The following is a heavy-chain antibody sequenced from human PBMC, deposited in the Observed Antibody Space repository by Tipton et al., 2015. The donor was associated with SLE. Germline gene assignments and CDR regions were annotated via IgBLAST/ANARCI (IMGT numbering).Heavy chain of an antibody. CDR2: IDHSGRA. D-gene: IGHD7-27*01. Sequence: TLSLTCAVYGGSFYGYLWSWFRQSPGKGLEWIGEIDHSGRANYNPSLKSRASISIDTSKKEISLKLYAVTAANTAVYYCARLGAFDIWGQGTMVNVSS. J-gene: IGHJ3*02. CDR1: GGSFYGYL. V-gene: IGHV4-34*01. CDR3: ARLGAFDI.